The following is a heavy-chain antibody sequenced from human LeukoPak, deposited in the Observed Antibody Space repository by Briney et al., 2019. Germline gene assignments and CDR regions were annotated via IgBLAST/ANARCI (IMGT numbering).Heavy chain of an antibody. CDR1: GYTFTSYG. D-gene: IGHD3-10*01. V-gene: IGHV1-18*01. CDR3: ARGLPYGSGSPRGEYFQH. Sequence: ASVKVSCKASGYTFTSYGIGWVRQAPGQGLEWMGWISAYNGNTNYAQKLQGRVTMTTDTSTSTAYMELRSLRSDDTAVYYCARGLPYGSGSPRGEYFQHWGQGTLVTVSS. J-gene: IGHJ1*01. CDR2: ISAYNGNT.